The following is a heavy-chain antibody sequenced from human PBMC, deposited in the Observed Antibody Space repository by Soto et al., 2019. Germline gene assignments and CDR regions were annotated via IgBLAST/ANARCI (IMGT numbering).Heavy chain of an antibody. CDR2: ISGSGGST. D-gene: IGHD2-2*01. Sequence: PGGSLGLPGAASGFTLSTYAMTWARQAPGKGREWVSAISGSGGSTYYADSGKGRLTISRDNSKNTLYLQMNSLRDEDTTVYYCAKGGHDYSSTSCYFMVLDYYYLLDFWGKGTSVTVSS. V-gene: IGHV3-23*01. CDR3: AKGGHDYSSTSCYFMVLDYYYLLDF. CDR1: GFTLSTYA. J-gene: IGHJ6*03.